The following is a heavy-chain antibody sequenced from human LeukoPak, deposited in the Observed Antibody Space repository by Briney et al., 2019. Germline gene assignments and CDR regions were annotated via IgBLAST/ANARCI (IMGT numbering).Heavy chain of an antibody. D-gene: IGHD1-26*01. Sequence: LVWVSRISTDGSITTYADSAKGRFTISRDNAKNTLYLQMNSLRAEDTAVYYCTRDSGAGDYWGQGTLVTVSS. J-gene: IGHJ4*02. V-gene: IGHV3-74*01. CDR2: ISTDGSIT. CDR3: TRDSGAGDY.